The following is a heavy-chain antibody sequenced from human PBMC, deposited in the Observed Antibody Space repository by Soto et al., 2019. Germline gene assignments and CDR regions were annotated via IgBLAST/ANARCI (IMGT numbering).Heavy chain of an antibody. CDR2: MNPNTGNS. Sequence: DSVKVYCKASVSTFTSYDIYWVRQATGQGLEWMGWMNPNTGNSAYAQKFQGRVTVTSDTSINTVHMELSSLRSEDTAVYYCARRAETNGWNGFGADKYYFDFWGQGTLVTVSS. CDR1: VSTFTSYD. V-gene: IGHV1-8*01. D-gene: IGHD1-1*01. J-gene: IGHJ4*02. CDR3: ARRAETNGWNGFGADKYYFDF.